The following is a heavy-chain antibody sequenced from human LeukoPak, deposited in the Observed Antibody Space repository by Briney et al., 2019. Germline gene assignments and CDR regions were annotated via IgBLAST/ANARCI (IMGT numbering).Heavy chain of an antibody. J-gene: IGHJ5*02. CDR2: IFYIGST. CDR3: ARGGDILTANWFDP. D-gene: IGHD3-9*01. Sequence: SETLSLTCTVSGGSISSYYWSWIRQSPGKGLEWLGYIFYIGSTNYNPSLKSRVTISVDTSKNQFSLKLSSVTAADTAVYYCARGGDILTANWFDPWGQGTLVTVSS. V-gene: IGHV4-59*01. CDR1: GGSISSYY.